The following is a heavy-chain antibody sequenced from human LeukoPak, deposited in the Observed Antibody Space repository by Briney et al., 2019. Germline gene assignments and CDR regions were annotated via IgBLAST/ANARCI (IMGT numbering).Heavy chain of an antibody. V-gene: IGHV3-21*01. Sequence: GGSLRLSRAASAFTFSNYAMSWVRQAPGKGLEWVSSISSSSSYIYYADSVKGRFTISRDNSKNTLYLQMNSLRAEDTAVYYCARSITMIVVVMNDAFDIWGQGTMVTVSS. J-gene: IGHJ3*02. CDR2: ISSSSSYI. CDR3: ARSITMIVVVMNDAFDI. D-gene: IGHD3-22*01. CDR1: AFTFSNYA.